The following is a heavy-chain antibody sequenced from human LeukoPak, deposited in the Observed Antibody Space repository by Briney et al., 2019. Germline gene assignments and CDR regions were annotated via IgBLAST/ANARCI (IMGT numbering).Heavy chain of an antibody. J-gene: IGHJ4*02. V-gene: IGHV3-74*01. Sequence: GGSLRLSCAASGFTFSSYWMHWVRQAPGKGLVWVSRINTDGSSTSYADSVKGRFTISRDNAKNTLYLQMNSLRAEDTAVYYCAREHYDFWSGYYPPDYWGQGTLVTVSS. CDR1: GFTFSSYW. CDR3: AREHYDFWSGYYPPDY. CDR2: INTDGSST. D-gene: IGHD3-3*01.